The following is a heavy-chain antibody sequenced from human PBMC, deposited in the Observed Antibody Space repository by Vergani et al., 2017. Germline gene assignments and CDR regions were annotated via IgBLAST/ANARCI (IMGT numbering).Heavy chain of an antibody. J-gene: IGHJ6*03. CDR1: GWSFSGYY. D-gene: IGHD3-10*01. CDR3: ARGRATVSGFGEPHYYYMDV. Sequence: QVQLQQWGAGLLKPSETLSLTCAVYGWSFSGYYWSWIRQPPGKGLEWIGEINHSGSTNYNPSLKSRVTISVDKSKNQFSLELSSLTAADTAVYYCARGRATVSGFGEPHYYYMDVWGKGTTVTVSS. V-gene: IGHV4-34*01. CDR2: INHSGST.